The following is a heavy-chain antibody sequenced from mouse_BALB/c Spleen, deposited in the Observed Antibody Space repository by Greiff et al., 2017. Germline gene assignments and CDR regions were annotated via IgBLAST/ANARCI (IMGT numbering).Heavy chain of an antibody. D-gene: IGHD1-1*01. CDR2: ISSGGST. CDR1: GFTFSSYA. Sequence: EVQVVESGGGLVKPGGSLKLSCAASGFTFSSYAMSWVRQTPEKRLEWVASISSGGSTYYPDSVKGRFTISRDNARNILYLQMSSLRSEDTAMYYCATTVADYFDYWGQGTTLTVSS. CDR3: ATTVADYFDY. J-gene: IGHJ2*01. V-gene: IGHV5-6-5*01.